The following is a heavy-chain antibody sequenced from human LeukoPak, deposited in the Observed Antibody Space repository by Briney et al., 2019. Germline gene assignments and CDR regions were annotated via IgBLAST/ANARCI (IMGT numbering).Heavy chain of an antibody. Sequence: SATLSLTCAVSGYSISSDYYWGWIRQPSGKGLEWIGSIYQSVSTYYNPSLKSRVTISIDTSKNQFSLKLSSVTAADTAVYYCARNKSTVTTSRHDAFDIWGQGTMVPVST. CDR2: IYQSVST. CDR3: ARNKSTVTTSRHDAFDI. V-gene: IGHV4-38-2*01. D-gene: IGHD4-17*01. CDR1: GYSISSDYY. J-gene: IGHJ3*02.